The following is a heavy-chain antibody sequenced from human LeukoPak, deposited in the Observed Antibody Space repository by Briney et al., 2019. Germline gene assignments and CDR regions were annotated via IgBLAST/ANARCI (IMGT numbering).Heavy chain of an antibody. D-gene: IGHD6-6*01. J-gene: IGHJ4*02. Sequence: GGSLRLSCAASGFTFSTYAMSWVRQPPGKGLEWVSGISDSGGSTYYADSVKGRFTISRDNSKNTLHLQMNSLRAEDTAVYYCAKGSAAGRPYHFDYWGQGTLVTVSS. CDR2: ISDSGGST. CDR3: AKGSAAGRPYHFDY. CDR1: GFTFSTYA. V-gene: IGHV3-23*01.